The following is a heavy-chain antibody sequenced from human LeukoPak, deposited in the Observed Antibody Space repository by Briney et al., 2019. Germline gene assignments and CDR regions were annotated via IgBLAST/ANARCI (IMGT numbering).Heavy chain of an antibody. V-gene: IGHV3-21*04. CDR3: AKNGDRGAYYTGGTCYPYFYCYMDV. CDR1: GFTLSSYS. Sequence: GGSLRLSCAASGFTLSSYSMSWVRQAPGKGLEWVSFISSSSSYRYYAESVKGRFTISRDNSKNTLYLQMNSLRAEDTAIYYCAKNGDRGAYYTGGTCYPYFYCYMDVWGKGTTVTI. CDR2: ISSSSSYR. D-gene: IGHD2-15*01. J-gene: IGHJ6*03.